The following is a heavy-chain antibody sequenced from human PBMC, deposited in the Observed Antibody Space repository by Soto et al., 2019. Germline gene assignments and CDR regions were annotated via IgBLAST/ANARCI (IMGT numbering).Heavy chain of an antibody. CDR1: GFTFSSYG. J-gene: IGHJ4*02. CDR3: AKDQSGLSTDRPYYDILSCHYAIPFDIYY. V-gene: IGHV3-30*18. CDR2: ISYDGSNK. D-gene: IGHD3-9*01. Sequence: GGSLRLSCAASGFTFSSYGMHWVRPAPGKGLEWVAVISYDGSNKYYADSVKGRFTISRDNSKNTLYLQMNSLRAEDTAVYYCAKDQSGLSTDRPYYDILSCHYAIPFDIYYFGQGALVTISS.